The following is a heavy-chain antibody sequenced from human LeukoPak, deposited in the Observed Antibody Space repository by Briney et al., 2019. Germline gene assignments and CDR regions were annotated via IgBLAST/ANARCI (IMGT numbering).Heavy chain of an antibody. Sequence: SQTLSLTCAVSGGSISSGGYSWSWIRQPPGKGLEWIGEINHSGSTNYNPSLKSRVTISVDTSKNQFSLKLSSVTAADTAVYYCASVPTDYDSSGYSIDYWGQGTLVTVSS. CDR1: GGSISSGGYS. D-gene: IGHD3-22*01. CDR3: ASVPTDYDSSGYSIDY. CDR2: INHSGST. J-gene: IGHJ4*02. V-gene: IGHV4-30-2*01.